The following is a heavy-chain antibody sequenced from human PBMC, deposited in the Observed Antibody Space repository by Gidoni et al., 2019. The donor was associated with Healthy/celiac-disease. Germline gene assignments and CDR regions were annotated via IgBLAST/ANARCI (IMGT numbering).Heavy chain of an antibody. CDR2: IYHSGST. CDR3: ARERRGEHCSGGSCSDWYFDL. D-gene: IGHD2-15*01. J-gene: IGHJ2*01. V-gene: IGHV4-30-2*01. CDR1: GGSISSGGYS. Sequence: QLQLQESGSGLVKPSQTLSLTCAVSGGSISSGGYSWSWIRQPPGKGLEWIGYIYHSGSTYYNPSLKSRVTISVDRSKNQFSLKLSSVTAADTAVYYCARERRGEHCSGGSCSDWYFDLWGRGTLVTVSS.